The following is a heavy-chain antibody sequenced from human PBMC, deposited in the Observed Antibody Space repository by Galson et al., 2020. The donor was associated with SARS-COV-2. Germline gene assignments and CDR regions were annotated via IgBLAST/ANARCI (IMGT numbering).Heavy chain of an antibody. CDR2: IWFDGTNK. D-gene: IGHD5-18*01. CDR1: GFTFNYYG. V-gene: IGHV3-33*06. Sequence: GGSLRLSCAASGFTFNYYGMHWVRQAPGKGLEWVTIIWFDGTNKYYADSVKGRFTISRDNSKNTLYLQMNSLRAEDTAVYYCAKAGYSSGHQDYYFMDVWGKGTTVIVSS. CDR3: AKAGYSSGHQDYYFMDV. J-gene: IGHJ6*03.